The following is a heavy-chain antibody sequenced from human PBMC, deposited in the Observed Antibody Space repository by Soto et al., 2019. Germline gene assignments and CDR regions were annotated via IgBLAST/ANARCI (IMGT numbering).Heavy chain of an antibody. J-gene: IGHJ4*02. Sequence: ASVKVSCKASGYTFTSYAIHWVRQAPGQRLEWMGWINAGNGNTKYSQKFQGRVTITRDTSASTAYMELSSLRSEDTAVYYCARGRGNLLVVTANPYYFDYWGQGTLVNVSS. D-gene: IGHD2-21*02. V-gene: IGHV1-3*01. CDR1: GYTFTSYA. CDR3: ARGRGNLLVVTANPYYFDY. CDR2: INAGNGNT.